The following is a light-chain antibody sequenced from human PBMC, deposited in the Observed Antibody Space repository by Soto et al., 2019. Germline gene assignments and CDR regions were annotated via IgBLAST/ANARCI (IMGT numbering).Light chain of an antibody. CDR1: QGISSF. CDR3: QQLNSYPV. Sequence: DIQLTQSPSFLSASVGDRVTITCRASQGISSFLAWYQQKPGKAPKLLIYAASTLQSGVPSRFSGSGSGTEFTLTISSLQPEDFATYYCQQLNSYPVFGGGTKVEIK. CDR2: AAS. J-gene: IGKJ4*01. V-gene: IGKV1-9*01.